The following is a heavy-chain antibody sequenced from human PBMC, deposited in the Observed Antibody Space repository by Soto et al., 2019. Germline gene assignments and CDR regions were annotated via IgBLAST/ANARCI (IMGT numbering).Heavy chain of an antibody. D-gene: IGHD6-19*01. CDR2: IIPIFGTA. CDR3: AYSSGWYSLPQH. J-gene: IGHJ1*01. Sequence: GASVKVSCKASGGTFSSYAISWVRQAPGQGLEWMGGIIPIFGTANYAQKFQGRVTITADESTSTAYMELSSLRSEDTAVYYCAYSSGWYSLPQHWGQGTLVTVSS. V-gene: IGHV1-69*13. CDR1: GGTFSSYA.